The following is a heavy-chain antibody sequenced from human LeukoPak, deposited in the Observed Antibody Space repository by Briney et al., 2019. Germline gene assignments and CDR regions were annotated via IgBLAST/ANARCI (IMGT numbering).Heavy chain of an antibody. Sequence: GGSLRLSCAASDFTVSSNYMSWVRQAPGKGLGWVSVIYSGGGTYYADSVKGRVTISRDNSKNTLYLQMNKLRAEDTAVYYCASYGSGSYLDAFDIWGQGTMVTVSS. CDR2: IYSGGGT. J-gene: IGHJ3*02. CDR3: ASYGSGSYLDAFDI. CDR1: DFTVSSNY. D-gene: IGHD3-10*01. V-gene: IGHV3-53*01.